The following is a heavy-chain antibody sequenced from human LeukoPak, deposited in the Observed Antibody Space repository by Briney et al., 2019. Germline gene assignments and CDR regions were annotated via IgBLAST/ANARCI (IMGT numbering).Heavy chain of an antibody. V-gene: IGHV3-11*04. CDR1: GFTFSDYY. CDR2: ISSGGSTM. CDR3: ARGGRGGDYAFDI. Sequence: GGSLRLSCAASGFTFSDYYMSWIRQAPGKGLEWISYISSGGSTMYYADPVKGRFTISRDNAKNSLYLQMNSLRAEDTAVYYCARGGRGGDYAFDIWGQGTMVTVSS. D-gene: IGHD2-21*01. J-gene: IGHJ3*02.